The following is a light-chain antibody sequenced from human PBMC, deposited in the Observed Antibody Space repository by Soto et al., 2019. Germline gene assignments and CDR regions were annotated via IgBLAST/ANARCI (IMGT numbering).Light chain of an antibody. V-gene: IGKV3-11*01. J-gene: IGKJ1*01. CDR3: QQYGFSPT. CDR1: QSVSRY. Sequence: EIVLTQSPATLSVSPGERATLSCRASQSVSRYLAWYQQNPGQAPRLLIYDASNRATGIPARFSGSGSGTAFTLSIRRPEDEAVAVYYWQQYGFSPTFGQGTSADIK. CDR2: DAS.